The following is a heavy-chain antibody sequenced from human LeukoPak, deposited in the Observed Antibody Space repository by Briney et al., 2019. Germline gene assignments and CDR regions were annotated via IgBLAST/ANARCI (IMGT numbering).Heavy chain of an antibody. J-gene: IGHJ4*02. CDR1: GGPISSNANY. V-gene: IGHV4-39*01. D-gene: IGHD6-19*01. CDR2: IYYSGST. CDR3: ARHPGYSSGLY. Sequence: SETLSLTCTVSGGPISSNANYWGWIRQPPGKGLEWIGSIYYSGSTYCNPSLKSRVTISVDTSKNQFSLNLRSLAAADTAVYYCARHPGYSSGLYWGQGTLVTVSS.